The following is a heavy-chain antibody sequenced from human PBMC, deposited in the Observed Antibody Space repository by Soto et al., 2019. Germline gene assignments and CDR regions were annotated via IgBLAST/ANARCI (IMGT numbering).Heavy chain of an antibody. Sequence: SETLSLTCTVSGGSISSGGYYWSWIRQHPGKGLEWIGYIYYSGSTYYNPSLKSRVTISVDTSKNQFSLKLSSVTAADTAVYYCARDYYDSSGYFDYWGQGTLVTVSS. D-gene: IGHD3-22*01. CDR1: GGSISSGGYY. CDR3: ARDYYDSSGYFDY. V-gene: IGHV4-31*03. J-gene: IGHJ4*02. CDR2: IYYSGST.